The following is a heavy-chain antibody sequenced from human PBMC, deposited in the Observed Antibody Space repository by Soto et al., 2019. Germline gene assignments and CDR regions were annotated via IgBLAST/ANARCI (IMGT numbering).Heavy chain of an antibody. Sequence: GGSLRLSCAASGFTFSSYGMHWVRQAPGKGLEWVAVISYDGGNEYYADSVKGRFTISRDNSKNTLYLQMNSLRAEDTAVYYCAKDLEVGATTYHWGQGTLVTVSS. CDR3: AKDLEVGATTYH. J-gene: IGHJ5*02. D-gene: IGHD1-26*01. CDR1: GFTFSSYG. V-gene: IGHV3-30*18. CDR2: ISYDGGNE.